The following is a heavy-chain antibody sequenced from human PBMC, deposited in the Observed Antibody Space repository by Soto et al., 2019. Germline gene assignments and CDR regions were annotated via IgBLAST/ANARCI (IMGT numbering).Heavy chain of an antibody. CDR2: MNPNSGNT. CDR3: PILGTAVAGTNY. Sequence: QVQLVQSGAEVKKPGASVKVSCKASGYTFTSYDIYWVRQATGQGLEWMGWMNPNSGNTGYPQKSQISITMTRSTYISKAYMEQRSLRTEDTAVYYCPILGTAVAGTNYWGQGTLVTVSS. J-gene: IGHJ4*02. V-gene: IGHV1-8*01. CDR1: GYTFTSYD. D-gene: IGHD6-19*01.